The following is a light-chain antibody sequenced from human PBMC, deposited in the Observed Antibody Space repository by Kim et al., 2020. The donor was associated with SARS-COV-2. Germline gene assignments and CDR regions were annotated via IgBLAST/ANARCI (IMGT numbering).Light chain of an antibody. CDR3: QSYDNDNHGV. CDR2: GDD. V-gene: IGLV6-57*03. J-gene: IGLJ3*02. Sequence: KTVSISCTRSSGSIASKYVQWYQRRPGSAPTTLIYGDDQRPSGVPVRFSASIDTSSNSASLIISGLKTEDEADYYCQSYDNDNHGVFGGGTQLTVL. CDR1: SGSIASKY.